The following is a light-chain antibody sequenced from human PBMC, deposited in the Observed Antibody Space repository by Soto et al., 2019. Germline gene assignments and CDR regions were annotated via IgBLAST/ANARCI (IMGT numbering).Light chain of an antibody. J-gene: IGKJ5*01. CDR3: QQRSNWPIT. CDR2: AAS. V-gene: IGKV1-39*01. Sequence: IPMTQSPSSLSASVADRVTLPCRASQSINTYLNWYQQKPGKAPKLLIYAASTLQGGVPSRFSGSGSGTDFTLTISSLQPEDFAVYYCQQRSNWPITFGQGTRL. CDR1: QSINTY.